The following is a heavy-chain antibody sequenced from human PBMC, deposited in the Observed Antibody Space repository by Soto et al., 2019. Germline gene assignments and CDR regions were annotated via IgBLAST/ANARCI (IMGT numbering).Heavy chain of an antibody. V-gene: IGHV4-31*03. CDR3: ARERNAARYCGVDCSSGMDV. Sequence: PSETLSLTCTVSVGSISSGGYYLSWIRQHPGKGLEWVGHLHHSWSNYYNPSLKSRVPISVDTSKNQFPLKLSSVTAADTAVYYCARERNAARYCGVDCSSGMDVWGPGTTVTVSS. CDR2: LHHSWSN. D-gene: IGHD2-21*01. CDR1: VGSISSGGYY. J-gene: IGHJ6*02.